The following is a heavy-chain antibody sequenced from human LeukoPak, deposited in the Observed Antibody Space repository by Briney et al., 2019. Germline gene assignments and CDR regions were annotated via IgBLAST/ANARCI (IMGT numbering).Heavy chain of an antibody. V-gene: IGHV4-39*07. D-gene: IGHD1-26*01. CDR2: IYYSVTT. J-gene: IGHJ4*02. CDR3: ARFNSGSYQHYFDY. Sequence: SETLSLTCTVSGGSISSSDYYWGWIRQPPGKGLEWIGSIYYSVTTYYNPSLKSRVTISVDTSKNQFSLKLSSVTAADTAVYYCARFNSGSYQHYFDYWGQGTLVTVSS. CDR1: GGSISSSDYY.